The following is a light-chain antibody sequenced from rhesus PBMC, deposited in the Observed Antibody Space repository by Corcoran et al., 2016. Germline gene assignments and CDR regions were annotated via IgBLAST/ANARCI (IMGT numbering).Light chain of an antibody. V-gene: IGKV1-44*02. CDR3: QQHNSHPLT. CDR2: AAS. Sequence: DIQMTQSPSSLSASVGDRVTITCRASQTISSYLAWYQQKPGKVPKLLIYAASSLEIGVPARFSGSGSGTEFTLTISSLQPEDFATYYCQQHNSHPLTFGPGTKLDIK. CDR1: QTISSY. J-gene: IGKJ3*01.